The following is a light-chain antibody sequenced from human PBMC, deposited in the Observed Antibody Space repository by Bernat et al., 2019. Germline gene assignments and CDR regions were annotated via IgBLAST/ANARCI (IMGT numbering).Light chain of an antibody. J-gene: IGLJ1*01. V-gene: IGLV2-8*01. CDR3: STYAGSNKLYG. CDR1: SSDVGGYNY. CDR2: GVN. Sequence: QSALTQPPSASGSPGQSVTISCTGTSSDVGGYNYVSWYQQHPGKAPELMIYGVNKRPSGVPDRFSGSKSGNTASLTVSGLQAEDEADYYCSTYAGSNKLYGLGTRTKVTVL.